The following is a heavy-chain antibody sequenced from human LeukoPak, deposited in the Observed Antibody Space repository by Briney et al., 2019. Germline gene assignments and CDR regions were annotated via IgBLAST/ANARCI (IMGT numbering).Heavy chain of an antibody. V-gene: IGHV3-23*01. CDR1: GFTFSSYA. D-gene: IGHD5-24*01. CDR3: AKSLGRWLPYGMDV. J-gene: IGHJ6*02. Sequence: GASLRLSCAASGFTFSSYAMSWVRQAPGKGLEWVSAISGSGGSTYYADSVKGRFTISRDNSKNTLYLQMNSLRAEDTAVYYCAKSLGRWLPYGMDVWGQGPTVTVSS. CDR2: ISGSGGST.